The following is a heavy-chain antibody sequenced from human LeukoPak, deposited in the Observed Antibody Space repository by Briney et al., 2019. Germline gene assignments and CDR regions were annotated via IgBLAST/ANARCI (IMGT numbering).Heavy chain of an antibody. CDR3: ARGHDSPYLTS. Sequence: KASQTLSLTCTVSGGSINIGAYYWSWIRQHPGKGLEWIGYNYYSGSTYYNPSLKSRLTISVDTSKNQFSLKLSSVTAADTAIYYCARGHDSPYLTSCGQGTLVTVSS. J-gene: IGHJ5*02. CDR1: GGSINIGAYY. D-gene: IGHD1-14*01. CDR2: NYYSGST. V-gene: IGHV4-31*03.